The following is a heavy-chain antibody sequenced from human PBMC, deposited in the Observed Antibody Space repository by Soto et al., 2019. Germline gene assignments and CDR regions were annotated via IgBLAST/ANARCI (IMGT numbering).Heavy chain of an antibody. D-gene: IGHD2-15*01. Sequence: SETLSLTCTVSGGSISSSSYYWGWIRQPPGKGLEWIGSIYYSGSTYYNPSLKSRVTISVDTSKNQFSLKLSSVTAADTAVYYCARQLLDAYYYYGMDVWGQGTTGTVS. CDR2: IYYSGST. V-gene: IGHV4-39*01. CDR1: GGSISSSSYY. J-gene: IGHJ6*02. CDR3: ARQLLDAYYYYGMDV.